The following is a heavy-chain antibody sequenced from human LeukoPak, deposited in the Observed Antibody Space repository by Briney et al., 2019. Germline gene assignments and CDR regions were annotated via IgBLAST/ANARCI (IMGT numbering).Heavy chain of an antibody. Sequence: ASVTVTCKASGYTFTSYDNNGLRQPTGQGLEWMGCMNPNSGNAGYAQKFQGRGTITRNTSISTAYMDLCSLRSEDTAVYYCVRGREWELPRNYYYMDVWGKGTTVTVSS. J-gene: IGHJ6*03. CDR2: MNPNSGNA. V-gene: IGHV1-8*03. CDR3: VRGREWELPRNYYYMDV. D-gene: IGHD1-26*01. CDR1: GYTFTSYD.